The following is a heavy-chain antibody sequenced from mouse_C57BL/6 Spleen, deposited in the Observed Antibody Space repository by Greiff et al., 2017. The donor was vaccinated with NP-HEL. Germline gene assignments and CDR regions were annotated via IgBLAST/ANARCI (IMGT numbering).Heavy chain of an antibody. D-gene: IGHD2-4*01. CDR1: GYAFSSYW. CDR2: IYPGDGDT. CDR3: ARWGIYYDYDGAY. J-gene: IGHJ3*01. V-gene: IGHV1-80*01. Sequence: QVQLKESGAELVKPGASVKISCKASGYAFSSYWMNRVKQRPGKGLEWIGQIYPGDGDTNYNGKFKGKATLTADKSSSTAYMQLSSLTSEDSAVYFCARWGIYYDYDGAYWGQGTLVTVSA.